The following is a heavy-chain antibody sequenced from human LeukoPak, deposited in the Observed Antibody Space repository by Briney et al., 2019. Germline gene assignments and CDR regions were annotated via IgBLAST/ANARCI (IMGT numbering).Heavy chain of an antibody. J-gene: IGHJ5*02. CDR2: IYPGDSDT. CDR1: GYSFNTYW. CDR3: ARRAWGYSNYGWFDP. Sequence: GESLKISCEGSGYSFNTYWIGWVRQMPGKGLEWMGIIYPGDSDTRYSPSFQGQVTISADKSISTAYLQWSSLKASDTAMYYCARRAWGYSNYGWFDPWGQGTLVTVSS. V-gene: IGHV5-51*01. D-gene: IGHD4-11*01.